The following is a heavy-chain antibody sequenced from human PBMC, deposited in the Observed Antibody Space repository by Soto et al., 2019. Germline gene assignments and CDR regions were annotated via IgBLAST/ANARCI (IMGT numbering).Heavy chain of an antibody. CDR1: GGSISSYY. D-gene: IGHD6-13*01. Sequence: SETLSLTCTVSGGSISSYYWSWIRQPPGKGLEWIGYIHFTGSTNYNPSLKSRVTISVDTSKNQFSLKLTSVTAADTAVYYCARGSSWFDDWGQGTRVTVAS. J-gene: IGHJ4*02. CDR2: IHFTGST. CDR3: ARGSSWFDD. V-gene: IGHV4-59*01.